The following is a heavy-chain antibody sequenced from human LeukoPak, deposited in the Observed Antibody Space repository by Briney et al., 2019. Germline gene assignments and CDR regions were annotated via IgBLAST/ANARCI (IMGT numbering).Heavy chain of an antibody. V-gene: IGHV3-15*04. CDR2: IESKTDGGTT. Sequence: ETLSLTCTVSGYSISSGYYWGRVRQPPGQGLEWVGRIESKTDGGTTDYAAPVKGRFTISRDDSKNTLYLQMNSLKTEDTAVYYCYEADYYYMDVWGKGTTVTVSS. J-gene: IGHJ6*03. CDR3: YEADYYYMDV. CDR1: GYSISSGYY. D-gene: IGHD3-16*01.